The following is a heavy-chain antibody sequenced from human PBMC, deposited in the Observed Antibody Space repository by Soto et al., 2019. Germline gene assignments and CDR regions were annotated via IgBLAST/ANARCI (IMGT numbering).Heavy chain of an antibody. Sequence: EVQLLESGGGLVQPGGSLRLSCAASGFTFTSYAMGWVRQAPGKGLEWVSTVSASGESTYYADSVKGRFTISRDSSRNTVYLQMNSLRAEDTAVYYCAKEHADCYWGGNHWGQGTLVTVSA. J-gene: IGHJ5*02. V-gene: IGHV3-23*01. CDR1: GFTFTSYA. CDR2: VSASGEST. CDR3: AKEHADCYWGGNH. D-gene: IGHD2-21*02.